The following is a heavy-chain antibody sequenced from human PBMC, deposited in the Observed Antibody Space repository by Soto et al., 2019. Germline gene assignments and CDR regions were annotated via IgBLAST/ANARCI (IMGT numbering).Heavy chain of an antibody. CDR3: AASDIPVAFAFDI. V-gene: IGHV1-58*01. D-gene: IGHD3-9*01. CDR2: IVVGSGNT. J-gene: IGHJ3*02. Sequence: SVKVSCKASGFTFTSSAVQWVRQARGQRLEWIGWIVVGSGNTNYAQKFQERVTITRDMSTSTAYMELSSLRSEDTAVYYCAASDIPVAFAFDIWGQGTMVTVSS. CDR1: GFTFTSSA.